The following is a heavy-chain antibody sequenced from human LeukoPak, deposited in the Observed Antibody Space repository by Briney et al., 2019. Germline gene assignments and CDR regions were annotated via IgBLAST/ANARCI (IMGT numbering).Heavy chain of an antibody. CDR2: IYTTGNT. CDR1: GGSLSSFY. Sequence: KPSGTLSLTCSVSGGSLSSFYWSLIRQPAGKGREWIGRIYTTGNTDYNPSLKSRVTMSVDTSKNQFSLNLSSVTAADTAVYYCARDARGWSGFDYWGQGTLVTVSS. V-gene: IGHV4-4*07. CDR3: ARDARGWSGFDY. D-gene: IGHD3-3*01. J-gene: IGHJ4*02.